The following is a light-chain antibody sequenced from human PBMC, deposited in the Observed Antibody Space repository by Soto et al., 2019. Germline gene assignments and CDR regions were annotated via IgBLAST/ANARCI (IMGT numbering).Light chain of an antibody. Sequence: IQVTQAPSSLSASVGDRVTITCRASQDIGNDLGWYQQKPGKAPKLVIYGASNLQSGVPSRFSGSGFGTDFSFIITSLQREDLATYYCQQYYGLPPLTFGQGTRLEIK. CDR3: QQYYGLPPLT. V-gene: IGKV1-6*01. CDR1: QDIGND. CDR2: GAS. J-gene: IGKJ5*01.